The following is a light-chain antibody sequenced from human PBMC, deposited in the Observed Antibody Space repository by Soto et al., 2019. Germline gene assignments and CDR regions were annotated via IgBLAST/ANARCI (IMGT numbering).Light chain of an antibody. CDR2: AAS. J-gene: IGKJ3*01. Sequence: EIVLTQSPGTLSLSPGERATLSCRASQSVSSSFLAWYQQKPGQAPRLLIYAASSRATGIPDRFSGSGSGTDFTLTISRLEPEDSAVYYCQHYGSSFTFGPGTKVDIK. CDR3: QHYGSSFT. V-gene: IGKV3-20*01. CDR1: QSVSSSF.